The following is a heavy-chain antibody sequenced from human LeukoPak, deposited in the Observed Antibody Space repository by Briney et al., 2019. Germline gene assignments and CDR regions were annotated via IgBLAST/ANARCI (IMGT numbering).Heavy chain of an antibody. CDR2: INPNSGDT. CDR1: GYTFIGYY. Sequence: ASVKVSCKASGYTFIGYYIHWVRQAPGQGLEWMGWINPNSGDTNYAQKFQGRVTMTRDTSISTAYMGLSSLISDDTAFYYCARTGVWFRELSHLPDWGQGTLVTVS. D-gene: IGHD3-10*01. V-gene: IGHV1-2*02. CDR3: ARTGVWFRELSHLPD. J-gene: IGHJ4*02.